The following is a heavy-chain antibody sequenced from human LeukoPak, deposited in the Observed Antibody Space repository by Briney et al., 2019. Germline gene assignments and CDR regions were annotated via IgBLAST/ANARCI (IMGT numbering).Heavy chain of an antibody. V-gene: IGHV7-4-1*02. CDR3: ARDLKYYDFWSGYYSGWFDP. CDR1: GYTFTSYA. J-gene: IGHJ5*02. CDR2: INTNTGNP. D-gene: IGHD3-3*01. Sequence: ASVKVSCKASGYTFTSYAMNWVRQAPGQGLEWMGWINTNTGNPTYAQGFTGRFVFSLDTSVSTAYLQISSLKAEDTAVYYCARDLKYYDFWSGYYSGWFDPWGQGTLATVSS.